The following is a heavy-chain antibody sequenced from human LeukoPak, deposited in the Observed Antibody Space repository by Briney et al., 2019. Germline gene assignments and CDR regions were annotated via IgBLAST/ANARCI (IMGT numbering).Heavy chain of an antibody. Sequence: GGSLRLSCAASGFTFSSYAMHWVRQAPGKGLEWVAVISYDGSNKYYADSVKGRFTISRDNSKNTLYLQMNSLRAEDTAVYYCARATVAVAGDYWYFDLWGRGTLVTVSS. J-gene: IGHJ2*01. CDR3: ARATVAVAGDYWYFDL. V-gene: IGHV3-30*04. D-gene: IGHD6-19*01. CDR1: GFTFSSYA. CDR2: ISYDGSNK.